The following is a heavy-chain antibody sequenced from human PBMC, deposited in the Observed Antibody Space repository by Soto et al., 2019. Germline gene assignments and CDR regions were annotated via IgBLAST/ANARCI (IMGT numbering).Heavy chain of an antibody. V-gene: IGHV4-4*02. CDR1: WGTIGDSNW. D-gene: IGHD4-4*01. J-gene: IGHJ4*02. CDR2: IYHSGST. Sequence: VVWGTIGDSNWRRWVRQPPGKGLEWIGEIYHSGSTNYNPSLKSRVTISVDKSKNQFSLKLSSVTAADTAVYYCARSVRRGVNNYWGQGTLVTVSS. CDR3: ARSVRRGVNNY.